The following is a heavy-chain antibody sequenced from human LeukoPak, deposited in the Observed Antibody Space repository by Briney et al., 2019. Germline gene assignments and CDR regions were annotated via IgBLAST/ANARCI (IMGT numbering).Heavy chain of an antibody. J-gene: IGHJ4*02. Sequence: PGGSLRLSCAASGFTFSSYDMHWVRQATGKGLEWVSAIGTAGDTYYPGSVKGRFTISRENAKNSLYLQMNSLRAGDTAVYYCARARDGYNLLDFDYWGQGTLVTVSS. CDR1: GFTFSSYD. V-gene: IGHV3-13*01. D-gene: IGHD5-12*01. CDR3: ARARDGYNLLDFDY. CDR2: IGTAGDT.